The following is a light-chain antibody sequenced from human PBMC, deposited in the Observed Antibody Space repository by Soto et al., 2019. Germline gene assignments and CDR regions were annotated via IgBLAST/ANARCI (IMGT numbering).Light chain of an antibody. Sequence: QSVLTQRASVSGSPGQSITVSCTGGTTDIGTYNYVSWYQQLPGKAPKLIIFEVTNRPSGVSDRFSGSKSGNTASLTISGLQTEDEADYYCASFTTSSTRVFGSGTKVTVL. CDR1: TTDIGTYNY. CDR2: EVT. CDR3: ASFTTSSTRV. J-gene: IGLJ1*01. V-gene: IGLV2-14*01.